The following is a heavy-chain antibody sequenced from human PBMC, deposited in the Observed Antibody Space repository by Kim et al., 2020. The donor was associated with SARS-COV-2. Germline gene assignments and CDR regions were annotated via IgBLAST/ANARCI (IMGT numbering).Heavy chain of an antibody. Sequence: SETLSLTCTVSGASISNYYWSWIRQPPGKGLEWIGYIYYSGSANFNPSLKSRVTTSVDTSKNQFSLKLSSVSAADTAVYYCARMVVIAVIQRSWFDPWGQGTLVTVSS. CDR2: IYYSGSA. J-gene: IGHJ5*02. CDR3: ARMVVIAVIQRSWFDP. CDR1: GASISNYY. D-gene: IGHD2-21*01. V-gene: IGHV4-59*01.